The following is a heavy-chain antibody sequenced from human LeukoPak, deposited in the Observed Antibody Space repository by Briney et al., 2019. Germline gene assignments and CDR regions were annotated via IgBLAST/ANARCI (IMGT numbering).Heavy chain of an antibody. Sequence: GGSLRLSCAASGFTFSSYWMSWVRQAPGKGLEWVANIKQDGSEKYYVDSVKGRFTISRDNAKNSLCLQMNSLRAEDTAVYYCARDLRYYYGYSDYWGQGTLVTVSS. CDR2: IKQDGSEK. J-gene: IGHJ4*02. CDR3: ARDLRYYYGYSDY. V-gene: IGHV3-7*01. CDR1: GFTFSSYW. D-gene: IGHD3-10*01.